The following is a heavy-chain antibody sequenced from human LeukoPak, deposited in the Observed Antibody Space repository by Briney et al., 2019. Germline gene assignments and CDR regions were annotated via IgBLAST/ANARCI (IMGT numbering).Heavy chain of an antibody. CDR2: IWYGGSNK. CDR3: AKAFSAAARTPSYCALDV. V-gene: IGHV3-33*06. CDR1: GFTFSSYG. D-gene: IGHD2/OR15-2a*01. Sequence: AGGSLRLSCAASGFTFSSYGMHWVRQAPGKGLEWVAVIWYGGSNKYYADSVKGRFTISRDNSKNTLYLQMNSLRAEDTAVYYCAKAFSAAARTPSYCALDVWGQGTPVTVSS. J-gene: IGHJ6*02.